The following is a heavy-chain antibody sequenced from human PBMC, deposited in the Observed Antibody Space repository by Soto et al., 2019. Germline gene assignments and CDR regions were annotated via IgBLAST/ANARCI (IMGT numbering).Heavy chain of an antibody. CDR3: AKGFLQNYYQHYAMDV. V-gene: IGHV3-23*01. Sequence: GGSLRLSCAASGFTFSTYEMSWVRQAPGRGLEWVSAISGSGGTTFYADSVKGRFTISRDNSKNTLYLQMNSLRAEDSALYYCAKGFLQNYYQHYAMDVWGQGTTVTVSS. J-gene: IGHJ6*02. CDR2: ISGSGGTT. CDR1: GFTFSTYE.